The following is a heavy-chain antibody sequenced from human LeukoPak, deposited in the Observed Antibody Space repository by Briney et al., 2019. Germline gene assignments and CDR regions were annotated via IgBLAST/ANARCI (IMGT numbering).Heavy chain of an antibody. Sequence: APVKVSCKASGYRFISNYIQWVRQAPGLGPEWVGWMHPGNGNTRYAEKFQGRVTMTRDTSINTAYLDLNSLRSDDTAVYYCAREGSYCVGGDCYSFDFWGQGTLTTDSS. CDR2: MHPGNGNT. J-gene: IGHJ4*02. D-gene: IGHD2-21*02. CDR3: AREGSYCVGGDCYSFDF. CDR1: GYRFISNY. V-gene: IGHV1-2*02.